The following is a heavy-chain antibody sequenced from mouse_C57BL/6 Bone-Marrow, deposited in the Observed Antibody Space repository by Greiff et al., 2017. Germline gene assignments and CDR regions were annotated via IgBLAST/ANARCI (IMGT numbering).Heavy chain of an antibody. V-gene: IGHV1-9*01. Sequence: QVQLQQSGAELMKPGASVKLSCKATGYTFTGYWIDWVKQRPGHGLEWIGVIVPGSGSTNYNEKFKGKATVTADASSNTSYMQLNSLTTEDAAFYYYARAKYSYFAMDYWGQGTSVTVSS. D-gene: IGHD1-3*01. CDR2: IVPGSGST. CDR1: GYTFTGYW. CDR3: ARAKYSYFAMDY. J-gene: IGHJ4*01.